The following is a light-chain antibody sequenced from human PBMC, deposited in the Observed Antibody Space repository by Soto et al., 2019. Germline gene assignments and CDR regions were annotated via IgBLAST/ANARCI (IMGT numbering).Light chain of an antibody. V-gene: IGKV1-27*01. J-gene: IGKJ1*01. CDR1: QGISNY. CDR2: AAS. Sequence: DIQMTQSPSSLSASVRDRVTITCLASQGISNYLAWYQQKPGKVPKLLIYAASTLQSGVPSRFSGSGSGTDFTLTISSLQPEDVATYYCQKYDSAPWTFGQGTKVEIK. CDR3: QKYDSAPWT.